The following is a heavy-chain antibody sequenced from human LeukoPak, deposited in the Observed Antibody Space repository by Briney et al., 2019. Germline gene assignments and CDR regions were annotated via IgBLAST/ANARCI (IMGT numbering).Heavy chain of an antibody. Sequence: ASVKVSCKASGGTFSSYAISWVRQAPGQGLEWMGRINPNSGGTNYAQKFQGRVTMTRDTPISTAYMELSRLRSDDTAVYYCARDSRLWFGELFGYWGQGTLVTVSS. J-gene: IGHJ4*02. CDR1: GGTFSSYA. V-gene: IGHV1-2*06. D-gene: IGHD3-10*01. CDR2: INPNSGGT. CDR3: ARDSRLWFGELFGY.